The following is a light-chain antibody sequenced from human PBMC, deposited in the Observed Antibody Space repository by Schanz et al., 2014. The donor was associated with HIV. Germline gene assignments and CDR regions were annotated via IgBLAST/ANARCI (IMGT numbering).Light chain of an antibody. V-gene: IGLV1-44*01. J-gene: IGLJ2*01. CDR3: AVWDDSLNGVV. CDR1: SSSIKTNT. CDR2: SNN. Sequence: QSVLTQPPSASGTPGQRVTISCSGSSSSIKTNTVNWFQQLPGTAPKLLIYSNNQRPSGVPGRLSGSKSGTSASLAISGLQSEDEADYYCAVWDDSLNGVVFGGGTKLTVL.